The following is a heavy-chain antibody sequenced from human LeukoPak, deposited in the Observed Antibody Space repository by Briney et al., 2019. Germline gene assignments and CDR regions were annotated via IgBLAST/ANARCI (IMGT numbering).Heavy chain of an antibody. CDR1: GYTFTSYY. D-gene: IGHD3-10*01. V-gene: IGHV1-46*01. CDR2: INPSGGST. CDR3: ARGTLRGVIIYYYMDV. Sequence: ASVKVSCKASGYTFTSYYMHWVRQAPGQGLEWMGIINPSGGSTSYAQKFQGRVTMTRNTSISTAYMELSSLRSEDTAVYYCARGTLRGVIIYYYMDVWGKGTTVTISS. J-gene: IGHJ6*03.